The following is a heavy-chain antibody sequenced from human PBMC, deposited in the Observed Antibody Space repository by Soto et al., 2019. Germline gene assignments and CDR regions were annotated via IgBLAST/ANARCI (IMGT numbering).Heavy chain of an antibody. V-gene: IGHV4-34*01. Sequence: SETLSLTCAVYGGSFSGYYWSWIRQPPGKGLEWIGEINHSGSTNHNPSLKSRVTISVDTSKNQFSLKLSSVTAADTAVYYCARDRYYYGSGRPDYYYMDVWGKGTTVTVSS. CDR1: GGSFSGYY. D-gene: IGHD3-10*01. CDR2: INHSGST. CDR3: ARDRYYYGSGRPDYYYMDV. J-gene: IGHJ6*03.